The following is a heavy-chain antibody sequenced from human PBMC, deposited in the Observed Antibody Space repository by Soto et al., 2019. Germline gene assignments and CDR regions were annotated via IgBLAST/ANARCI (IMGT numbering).Heavy chain of an antibody. CDR3: ARDSWFGPEQDNWYDP. V-gene: IGHV3-23*01. Sequence: GSLRLSCAASGFTFSSYAMSWVRQAPGKGLEWVSAISGSGGSTYYADSVKGRFTISRDNSKNTLYLQMNSLRAEDTAVYYCARDSWFGPEQDNWYDPWGQGTLVTVS. D-gene: IGHD3-10*01. J-gene: IGHJ5*02. CDR2: ISGSGGST. CDR1: GFTFSSYA.